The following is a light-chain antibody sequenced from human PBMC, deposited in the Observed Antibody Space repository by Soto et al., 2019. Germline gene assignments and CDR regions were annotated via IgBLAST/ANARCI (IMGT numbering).Light chain of an antibody. CDR3: QQYDGTPT. J-gene: IGKJ3*01. Sequence: DFQMTQSPSTLSASVGDRVTITCRASQTVKLYLAWYQQKPGKAPKLLISGASTLESGVPSRFSGSGSETEFTLTINRLQPDAFATYYCQQYDGTPTFGPGTKVTFK. CDR2: GAS. V-gene: IGKV1-5*01. CDR1: QTVKLY.